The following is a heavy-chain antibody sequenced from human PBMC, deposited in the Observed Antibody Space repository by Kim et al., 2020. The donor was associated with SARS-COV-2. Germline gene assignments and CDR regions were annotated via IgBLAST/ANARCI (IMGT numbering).Heavy chain of an antibody. J-gene: IGHJ3*02. V-gene: IGHV4-39*01. CDR3: AGPCSNYDFWSGYPTDAFDI. Sequence: SETLSLTCTVSGGSISSSSYYWGWIRQPPGKGLEWIGSIYYSGSTYYNPSLKSRVTISVDTSKNQFSLKLSSVTAADTAVYYCAGPCSNYDFWSGYPTDAFDIWGQGTMVTVSS. D-gene: IGHD3-3*01. CDR2: IYYSGST. CDR1: GGSISSSSYY.